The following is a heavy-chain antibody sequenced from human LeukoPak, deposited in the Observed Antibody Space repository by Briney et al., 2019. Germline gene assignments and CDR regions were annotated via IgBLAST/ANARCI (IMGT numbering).Heavy chain of an antibody. CDR3: AKVPGIAAAALDFYG. CDR1: GFTFSSYS. CDR2: ISSSSYI. D-gene: IGHD6-13*01. J-gene: IGHJ4*02. V-gene: IGHV3-21*04. Sequence: GGSLRLFCAASGFTFSSYSMNWVRQAPGKGLEWVSSISSSSYIYYADSVKGRFTISRDNAKNSLYLQMNSLRAEDTAVYYCAKVPGIAAAALDFYGWGQGTLVTVSS.